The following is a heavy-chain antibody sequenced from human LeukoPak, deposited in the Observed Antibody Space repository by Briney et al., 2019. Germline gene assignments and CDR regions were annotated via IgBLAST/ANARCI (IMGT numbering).Heavy chain of an antibody. V-gene: IGHV3-23*01. J-gene: IGHJ4*02. CDR3: AKTYYFDSSGYWSAYYFDK. CDR1: GFTLSSYG. D-gene: IGHD3-22*01. CDR2: VTGSSGYT. Sequence: GGSLRLSCAASGFTLSSYGMSWVRQAPGKGLEWVSSVTGSSGYTYYADSVRGRFAISRDNSKNTVFLQMNSLRAEDTAVYYCAKTYYFDSSGYWSAYYFDKWGQGTHVTVSS.